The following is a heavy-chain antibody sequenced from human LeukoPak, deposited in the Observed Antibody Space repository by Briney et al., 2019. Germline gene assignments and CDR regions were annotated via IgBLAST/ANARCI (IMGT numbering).Heavy chain of an antibody. CDR3: ARGYCSSTSCYLYYIDY. V-gene: IGHV4-59*01. D-gene: IGHD2-2*01. Sequence: SETLSLTCTVSGGSMSGYYWSWLRQPPRKGLEGIGYIYYSGCTNYNPSLKSRVTISVDTSKNQFSLKLSSMTAAHTAVYYCARGYCSSTSCYLYYIDYWGQGTLVTVSS. CDR2: IYYSGCT. CDR1: GGSMSGYY. J-gene: IGHJ4*02.